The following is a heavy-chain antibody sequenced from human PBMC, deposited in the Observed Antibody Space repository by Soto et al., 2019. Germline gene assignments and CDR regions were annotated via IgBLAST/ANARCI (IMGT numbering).Heavy chain of an antibody. V-gene: IGHV4-59*08. D-gene: IGHD4-17*01. J-gene: IGHJ6*02. CDR1: SGPDRSHN. CDR2: VYYTGDT. Sequence: QVQLQQSGPRLVKPSETLSLTCTVSSGPDRSHNWGWIRQPPGRGLEWIGYVYYTGDTAYNPSLRGRVTISAGTCTNDISLTLHSVTAADTAVYYCVRQGIDYLHGLVDVWGQGTTVSVSS. CDR3: VRQGIDYLHGLVDV.